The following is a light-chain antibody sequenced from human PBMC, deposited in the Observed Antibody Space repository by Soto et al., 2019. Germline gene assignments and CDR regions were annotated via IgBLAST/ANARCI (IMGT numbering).Light chain of an antibody. CDR3: QQYNRYSGT. CDR2: KAS. CDR1: QTISSW. Sequence: ITMSQSPATLSGTKDDRVTITCRASQTISSWLAWYQQKPGKAPKLLIYKASTLKSGVPSRFSGSGSGTEFTLTISSLQPDDFASYYCQQYNRYSGTFGQGTMV. J-gene: IGKJ1*01. V-gene: IGKV1-5*03.